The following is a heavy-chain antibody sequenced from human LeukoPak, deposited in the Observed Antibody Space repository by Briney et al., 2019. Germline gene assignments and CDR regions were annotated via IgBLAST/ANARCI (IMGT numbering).Heavy chain of an antibody. CDR1: GFTVSSNY. CDR2: IYSGGST. D-gene: IGHD3-22*01. J-gene: IGHJ4*02. V-gene: IGHV3-66*01. CDR3: ARAVFPKSTMIVVPKAHYFDY. Sequence: PGGSLRLSCAASGFTVSSNYMSWVRQAPGKGLEWVSVIYSGGSTYYADSVKGRFTISRDNSKNTLYLQMNSLRAEDTAVYYCARAVFPKSTMIVVPKAHYFDYWGQGTLVTVSS.